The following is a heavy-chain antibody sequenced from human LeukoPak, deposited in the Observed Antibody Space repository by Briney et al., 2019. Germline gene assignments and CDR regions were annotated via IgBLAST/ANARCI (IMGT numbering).Heavy chain of an antibody. Sequence: GGSLRLSCAASGFSFSTYAMSWVRHAPGKGLAWVSALSGSGGTTHYADSVKGRITISRDNSKNTLSLQMNSLRAEDTAVYFCAKGLWTNYYYYGMDVWGQGTTVTVSS. J-gene: IGHJ6*02. D-gene: IGHD3-10*01. CDR3: AKGLWTNYYYYGMDV. V-gene: IGHV3-23*01. CDR2: LSGSGGTT. CDR1: GFSFSTYA.